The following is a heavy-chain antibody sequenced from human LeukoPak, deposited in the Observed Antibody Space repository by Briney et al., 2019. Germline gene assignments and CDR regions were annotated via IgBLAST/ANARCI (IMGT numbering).Heavy chain of an antibody. CDR1: GYSFTNYW. V-gene: IGHV5-51*01. CDR3: ARPARGYYGSGSYVDY. CDR2: IYPGDSDT. Sequence: GESLKISCKGSGYSFTNYWIGWVRQMPGKGLEWMGIIYPGDSDTRYYPSFQGQVTISADKSISTAYLQWSSLKASDTAIHYCARPARGYYGSGSYVDYWGQGTLVTVSS. D-gene: IGHD3-10*01. J-gene: IGHJ4*02.